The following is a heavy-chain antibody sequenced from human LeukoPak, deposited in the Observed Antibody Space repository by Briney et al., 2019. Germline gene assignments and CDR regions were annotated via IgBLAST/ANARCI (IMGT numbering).Heavy chain of an antibody. CDR2: INHSGST. V-gene: IGHV4-34*01. D-gene: IGHD2-15*01. CDR3: ARKLGGGYYMDV. Sequence: KASETLSLTCAVYGGSFSGYYWSWIRQPPGKGLEWIGEINHSGSTNYNPSLKSRVTISVDTSKNQFSLKLSSVTAADTAVYYCARKLGGGYYMDVWGKGTTVTVSS. J-gene: IGHJ6*03. CDR1: GGSFSGYY.